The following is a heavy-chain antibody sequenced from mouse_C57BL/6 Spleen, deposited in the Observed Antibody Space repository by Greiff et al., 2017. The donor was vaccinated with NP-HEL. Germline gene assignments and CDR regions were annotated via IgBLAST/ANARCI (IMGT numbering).Heavy chain of an antibody. CDR2: IDPEDGDT. CDR3: TGDYGSSDVNY. V-gene: IGHV14-1*01. Sequence: VQLQQSGAELVRPGASVKLSCTASGFNIKDYYMHWVKPRPEQGLEWIGRIDPEDGDTEYAPKFQGKATMTADTSSNTAYLQLSSLTSEDTAVYYCTGDYGSSDVNYWGQGTTLTVSS. J-gene: IGHJ2*01. CDR1: GFNIKDYY. D-gene: IGHD1-1*01.